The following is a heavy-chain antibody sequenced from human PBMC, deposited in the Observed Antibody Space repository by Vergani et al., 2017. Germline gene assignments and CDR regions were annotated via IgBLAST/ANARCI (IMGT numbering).Heavy chain of an antibody. Sequence: QVQLVQSGAEVKKPGSSVKDSCKASGGTFSSYAISWVRQAPGQGLEWMGGIIPIFGTANYAQKFQGRVTITADESTSTAYMELSSLRSEDTAVYYCARDGSGSYLDHDAFDIWGQGTMVTVSS. CDR3: ARDGSGSYLDHDAFDI. V-gene: IGHV1-69*12. CDR2: IIPIFGTA. CDR1: GGTFSSYA. D-gene: IGHD1-26*01. J-gene: IGHJ3*02.